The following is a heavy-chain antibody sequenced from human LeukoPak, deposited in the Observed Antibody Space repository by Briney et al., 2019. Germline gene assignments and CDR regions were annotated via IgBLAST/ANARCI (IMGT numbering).Heavy chain of an antibody. CDR1: EFTFNTYA. V-gene: IGHV3-23*01. CDR3: AKSSGPGGYYYYGMDV. CDR2: ISGDGGIT. J-gene: IGHJ6*02. Sequence: GGSLRLSCAASEFTFNTYAVSSVRQAPGKGLEWVSAISGDGGITYYADSVRGRFTISRDNSKSTLYLQMNSLRAEDTAVYYCAKSSGPGGYYYYGMDVWGQGTTVTVSS. D-gene: IGHD3-22*01.